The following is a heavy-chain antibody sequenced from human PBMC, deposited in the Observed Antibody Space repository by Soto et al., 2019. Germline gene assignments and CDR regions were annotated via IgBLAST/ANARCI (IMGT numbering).Heavy chain of an antibody. D-gene: IGHD5-12*01. CDR2: ISWNSGSI. CDR1: GFTFDDYA. Sequence: GGSLRLSCAASGFTFDDYAMHWVRQAPGKGLEGVSGISWNSGSIGYADSVKGRFTISRDNAKNSLYLQMNSLRAEDTALYYCAKDTDTSGYDYTLFNAFDIWAQGTMVPVSS. CDR3: AKDTDTSGYDYTLFNAFDI. J-gene: IGHJ3*02. V-gene: IGHV3-9*01.